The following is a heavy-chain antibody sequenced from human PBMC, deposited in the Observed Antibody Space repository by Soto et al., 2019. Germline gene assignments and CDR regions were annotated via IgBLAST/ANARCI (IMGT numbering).Heavy chain of an antibody. V-gene: IGHV3-23*01. CDR2: VSGSGGTT. J-gene: IGHJ4*02. CDR1: GFTFNSYA. Sequence: EVQLLESGGGLVQPGGSLRLSCGGSGFTFNSYAMTWVRQAPGKGLEWVSAVSGSGGTTYYANSVKGRFTISRDQSNNKPYLQMNNLRAEDTAIYYCAKDRHYGSGTYSDSYLDYWGPGTLVTVSS. CDR3: AKDRHYGSGTYSDSYLDY. D-gene: IGHD3-10*01.